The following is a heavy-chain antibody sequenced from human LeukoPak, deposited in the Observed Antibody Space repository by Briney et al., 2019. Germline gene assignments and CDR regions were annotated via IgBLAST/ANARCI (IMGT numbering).Heavy chain of an antibody. CDR3: ARDYSSGLAVAGIGYN. V-gene: IGHV1-18*01. D-gene: IGHD6-19*01. J-gene: IGHJ4*02. Sequence: ASVKVSCKASGYTFTSHGISWVRQAPGQGLEWMGWISAYNGNTNYAQKLQGRVTMTTDTSTSTAYMELRSLRSDDTAVYYCARDYSSGLAVAGIGYNWGQGTLVTVSS. CDR2: ISAYNGNT. CDR1: GYTFTSHG.